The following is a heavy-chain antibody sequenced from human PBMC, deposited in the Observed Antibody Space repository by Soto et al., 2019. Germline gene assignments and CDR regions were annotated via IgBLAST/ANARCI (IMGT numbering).Heavy chain of an antibody. D-gene: IGHD3-10*01. CDR3: ARAGENYGSGTFFPPLRYHFNS. CDR1: GYIFTTHY. Sequence: QVQLVQSGTEVKKPGASVKVSCKASGYIFTTHYMHWVRQAPGQGLEWMGIINPSGGRTSSAVKFQDRVTMTSDTSTNTIYMELTSLKSEDTAVYYCARAGENYGSGTFFPPLRYHFNSWGQGTLVTVSS. J-gene: IGHJ1*01. CDR2: INPSGGRT. V-gene: IGHV1-46*01.